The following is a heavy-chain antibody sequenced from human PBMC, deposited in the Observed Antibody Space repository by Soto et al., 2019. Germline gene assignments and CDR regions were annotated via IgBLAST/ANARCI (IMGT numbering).Heavy chain of an antibody. Sequence: QVQLQESGPGLVKPSQTLSLTCTVSGGSISSGGYYWSWIRQHPGKGLEWIGYIYYSGSTYYNPSHKRGGTMSVDTSKNEFSLKLSSVTAADTAVYYCARGGIAAAAPPDYWGQGTLVTVSS. CDR2: IYYSGST. J-gene: IGHJ4*02. CDR1: GGSISSGGYY. V-gene: IGHV4-31*03. CDR3: ARGGIAAAAPPDY. D-gene: IGHD6-13*01.